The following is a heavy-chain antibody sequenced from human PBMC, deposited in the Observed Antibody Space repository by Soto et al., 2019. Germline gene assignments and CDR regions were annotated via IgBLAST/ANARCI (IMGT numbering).Heavy chain of an antibody. Sequence: EAQLLESGGGVVQPGGSLRLSCAASGFTFSSYGMRWFRQAPGKGLEWVSTIGGSSVHIYYPDSVKGRFTMSRHNSRNTLYLTMNTLIVDDTARYYCAKHVVVGNWEFDLWGSGTLVTVSS. CDR3: AKHVVVGNWEFDL. D-gene: IGHD2-21*01. CDR2: IGGSSVHI. J-gene: IGHJ2*01. CDR1: GFTFSSYG. V-gene: IGHV3-23*01.